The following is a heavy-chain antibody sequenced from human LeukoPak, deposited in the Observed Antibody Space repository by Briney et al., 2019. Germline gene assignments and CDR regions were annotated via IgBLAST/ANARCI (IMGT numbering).Heavy chain of an antibody. CDR1: GYTLTEVS. CDR2: FDPADGEP. V-gene: IGHV1-24*01. J-gene: IGHJ4*02. D-gene: IGHD4-17*01. Sequence: ASVKVSCTISGYTLTEVSMHWVPQAPGKGLEWMGGFDPADGEPIYAQKFQGRVTMSEDTSTDTAYMDLSSLRSEDTAVYYCATEVVGYGDVHYFDSWGQGTLVTVSS. CDR3: ATEVVGYGDVHYFDS.